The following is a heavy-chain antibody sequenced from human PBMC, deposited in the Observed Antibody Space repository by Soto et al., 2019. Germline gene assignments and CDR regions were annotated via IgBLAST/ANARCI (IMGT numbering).Heavy chain of an antibody. D-gene: IGHD3-10*01. V-gene: IGHV4-59*08. CDR2: IYYSGST. J-gene: IGHJ3*02. CDR1: GGSISSYY. CDR3: ARRYGSPLEI. Sequence: SETLSLTCTVSGGSISSYYWSWIRQPPGKGLEWIGYIYYSGSTNYNPSLKSRVTISVDTSKNQFSLKLSSVTAADTAVYYCARRYGSPLEIWGQGTMVTV.